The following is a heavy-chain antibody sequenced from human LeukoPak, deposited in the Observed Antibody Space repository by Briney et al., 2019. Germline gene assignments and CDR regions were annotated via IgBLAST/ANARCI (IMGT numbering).Heavy chain of an antibody. CDR1: GGSISSGDYY. CDR2: IYYSGST. V-gene: IGHV4-30-4*01. CDR3: AREVMGSYGGNQDY. D-gene: IGHD4-23*01. Sequence: SETLSLTCTVSGGSISSGDYYWSWIRQPPGKGLEWIGYIYYSGSTYYNPSLKSRVTISVDTSKNQFSLKLSSVTAAGTAVYYCAREVMGSYGGNQDYWGQGTLVTVSS. J-gene: IGHJ4*02.